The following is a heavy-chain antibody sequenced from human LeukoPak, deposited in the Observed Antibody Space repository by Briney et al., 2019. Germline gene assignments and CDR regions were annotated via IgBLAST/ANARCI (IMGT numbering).Heavy chain of an antibody. D-gene: IGHD1-26*01. Sequence: GGSLRLSCAASGFTFSSHWMNWVRQAPGKGLEWVSYISTSGSTIYYADSVKGRFTISRDNAKNSLHLQMNSLRAEDTAVYYCARASGSYDGNYFDYWGQGTLVTVSS. CDR1: GFTFSSHW. CDR2: ISTSGSTI. J-gene: IGHJ4*02. CDR3: ARASGSYDGNYFDY. V-gene: IGHV3-48*04.